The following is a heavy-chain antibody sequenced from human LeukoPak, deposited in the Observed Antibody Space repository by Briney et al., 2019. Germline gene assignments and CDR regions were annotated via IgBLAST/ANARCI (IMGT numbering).Heavy chain of an antibody. V-gene: IGHV1-69*06. CDR1: GGTFTNYG. Sequence: SVRVACKSTGGTFTNYGFTWVRQAPGQGLEWIGVVFLKIRSPNYAQRFQDRVTITADRSTNTTYLDLSRLTSDDTAVYYCARGSSGSHTLDDWGQGTLVTVFS. CDR2: VFLKIRSP. CDR3: ARGSSGSHTLDD. D-gene: IGHD1-26*01. J-gene: IGHJ4*02.